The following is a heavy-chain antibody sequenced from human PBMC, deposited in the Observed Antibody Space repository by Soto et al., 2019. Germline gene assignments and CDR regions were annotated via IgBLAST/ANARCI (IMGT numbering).Heavy chain of an antibody. J-gene: IGHJ4*02. CDR2: IYYSGTT. CDR1: GGSISGGDHY. Sequence: QVQLQESGPGLVKPSQTLSLTCTVSGGSISGGDHYWSWVRQPPGKGLEWIAYIYYSGTTYYNPSLKSRVTMSIDTSKNQFSLKLSSVTAADTAMYYCASYYDSSGPTFDFWGQGTLVTVSS. D-gene: IGHD3-22*01. CDR3: ASYYDSSGPTFDF. V-gene: IGHV4-30-4*01.